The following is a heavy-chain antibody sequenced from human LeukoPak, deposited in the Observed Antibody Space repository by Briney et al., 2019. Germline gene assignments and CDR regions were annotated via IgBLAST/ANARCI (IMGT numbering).Heavy chain of an antibody. CDR2: IRSKANSYAT. D-gene: IGHD3-22*01. Sequence: GGSLRLSCAASGFTFSGSAMHWVRQASGKGLEWVGRIRSKANSYATAYAASVKGRFTISRDDSKNTAYLQMNSLKTEDTAVYYCTGQYYYYSSGYYRKASAYYYYMDVWGKGTAVTVSS. V-gene: IGHV3-73*01. CDR3: TGQYYYYSSGYYRKASAYYYYMDV. CDR1: GFTFSGSA. J-gene: IGHJ6*03.